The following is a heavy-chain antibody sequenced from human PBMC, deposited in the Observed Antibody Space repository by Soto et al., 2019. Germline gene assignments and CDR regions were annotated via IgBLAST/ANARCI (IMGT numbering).Heavy chain of an antibody. CDR3: VRTACVINNCSYRGVR. D-gene: IGHD1-20*01. Sequence: QGQLVESGGGVVQPGRSLRLSCVASGFDFKTYGMHWVRQAPGKGLEWVAVIGFGGTNIHYSDSVRGRFSISRDNSENTVSLQMNSLRVEDTALYYCVRTACVINNCSYRGVRWGQGTLVTV. V-gene: IGHV3-33*01. CDR2: IGFGGTNI. CDR1: GFDFKTYG. J-gene: IGHJ4*02.